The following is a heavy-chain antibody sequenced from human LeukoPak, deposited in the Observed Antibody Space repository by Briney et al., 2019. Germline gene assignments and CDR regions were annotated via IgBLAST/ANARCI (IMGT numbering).Heavy chain of an antibody. V-gene: IGHV3-74*01. CDR2: INSDGTNT. D-gene: IGHD3-3*01. Sequence: GGSLRLSCAASTFTFSRYWMHWVRQAPGKGLVWVSRINSDGTNTYYADSVKGRFTISRDNTKNTLYLQMNSLRTEDTAVYYCSRDRAAFGVVQVGYWGQGTLVTVSS. CDR3: SRDRAAFGVVQVGY. J-gene: IGHJ4*02. CDR1: TFTFSRYW.